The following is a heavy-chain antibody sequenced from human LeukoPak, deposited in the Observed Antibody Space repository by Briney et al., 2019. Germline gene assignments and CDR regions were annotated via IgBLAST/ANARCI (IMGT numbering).Heavy chain of an antibody. CDR3: AKGEGWELLTSFDY. J-gene: IGHJ4*02. CDR1: GFSFSSYA. V-gene: IGHV3-23*01. Sequence: PGGSLRLSCAASGFSFSSYAMSWVRQAPGKGLVWVSHISGSDGGTDYADSVKGRFTISRDNSRNTLYLQMNSLRAEDTAVYYCAKGEGWELLTSFDYWGQGTLVTVSS. CDR2: ISGSDGGT. D-gene: IGHD1-26*01.